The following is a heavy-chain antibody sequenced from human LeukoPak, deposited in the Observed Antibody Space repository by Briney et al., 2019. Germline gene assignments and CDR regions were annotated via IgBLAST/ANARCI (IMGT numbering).Heavy chain of an antibody. CDR2: ISGSGGST. CDR3: AKDLSDPVMVIES. D-gene: IGHD5-18*01. Sequence: GGGLRLSCAAPGFTLCSYWMWLGRPAPGEGVGGGLGISGSGGSTYYADSVKGRLTISRDNSKNTLYLQMNSLRAEDTAVYYCAKDLSDPVMVIESWGQGTLVTVSS. J-gene: IGHJ4*02. V-gene: IGHV3-23*01. CDR1: GFTLCSYW.